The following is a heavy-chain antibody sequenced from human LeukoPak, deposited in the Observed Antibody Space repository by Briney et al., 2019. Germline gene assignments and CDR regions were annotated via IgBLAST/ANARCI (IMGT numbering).Heavy chain of an antibody. CDR2: ISVSGGST. CDR3: AKATVLYYFDY. D-gene: IGHD4-17*01. J-gene: IGHJ4*02. V-gene: IGHV3-23*01. CDR1: GFTFSSDA. Sequence: GGSLRLSCAASGFTFSSDAMSWVRQAPGKGLEWVSAISVSGGSTYYADSVKGRFTISRDNSKNTLYLQMNSLRAEDTAVYYCAKATVLYYFDYWGQGTLVTVSS.